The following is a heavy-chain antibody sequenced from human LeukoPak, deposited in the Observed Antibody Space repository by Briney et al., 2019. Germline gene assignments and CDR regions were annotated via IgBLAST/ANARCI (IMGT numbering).Heavy chain of an antibody. Sequence: SETLSLTCTVSGGSISSYYWSWIRQPPGKGLEWIGRIYTSGSTNYNPSFKSRVTMSVDTSKNQFSLKLSSVTAADTAVYYCARAGYDSSGYSAYFDYWGQGTLVTVSS. V-gene: IGHV4-4*07. CDR3: ARAGYDSSGYSAYFDY. CDR2: IYTSGST. CDR1: GGSISSYY. D-gene: IGHD3-22*01. J-gene: IGHJ4*02.